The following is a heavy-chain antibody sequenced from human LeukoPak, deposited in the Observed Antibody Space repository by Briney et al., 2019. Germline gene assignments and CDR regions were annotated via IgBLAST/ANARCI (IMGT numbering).Heavy chain of an antibody. CDR3: ARAGGYSYGLDY. D-gene: IGHD5-18*01. CDR2: ISYDGSNK. CDR1: GFTFSSYA. Sequence: GGSLRLSCAASGFTFSSYAMHWVRRAPGKGLEWVAVISYDGSNKYYADSVKGRFTISRDNSKNTLYLQMNSLRAEDTAVYYCARAGGYSYGLDYWGQGTLVTVSS. V-gene: IGHV3-30*04. J-gene: IGHJ4*02.